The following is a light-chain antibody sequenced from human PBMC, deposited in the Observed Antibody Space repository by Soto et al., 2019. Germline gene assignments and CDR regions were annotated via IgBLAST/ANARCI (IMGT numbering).Light chain of an antibody. V-gene: IGLV2-11*01. CDR3: CSYAGSYSWV. CDR2: DVS. Sequence: QSALTQPRSVSGSPGQSVTISCTGTSSDVGAYNYVSWYQHHPGKAPKVMIYDVSERPSGVPDRFSGSKSDNKASLTISGLQAEDEAAYYCCSYAGSYSWVFGGGIKLTVL. J-gene: IGLJ3*02. CDR1: SSDVGAYNY.